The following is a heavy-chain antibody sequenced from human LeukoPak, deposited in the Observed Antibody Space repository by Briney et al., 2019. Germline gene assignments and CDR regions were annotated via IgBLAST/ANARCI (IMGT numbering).Heavy chain of an antibody. D-gene: IGHD3-10*01. CDR1: GFTFSSYG. J-gene: IGHJ6*03. CDR2: ISGSGGST. V-gene: IGHV3-23*01. Sequence: GGSLRLSCAASGFTFSSYGMSWVRQAPGKGLEWVSAISGSGGSTYYADSVKGRFTVSRDNSRNTLYLQMNSLRAEDTAVYYCARDKYFGVMDVWGKGTTVTISS. CDR3: ARDKYFGVMDV.